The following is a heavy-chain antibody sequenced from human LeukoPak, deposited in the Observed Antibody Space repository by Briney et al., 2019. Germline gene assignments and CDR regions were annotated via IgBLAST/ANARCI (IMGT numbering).Heavy chain of an antibody. CDR1: GFTFSSYG. CDR3: AKDLMRDRWFGES. J-gene: IGHJ5*02. Sequence: GGSLRLSCAASGFTFSSYGMHWVRQAPGKGLEWVAFIRYDGNDKYYAASVKGRFTISRDTSRSTLYLQMNSLRLEDTAIYYCAKDLMRDRWFGESWGQGTLVTVSS. CDR2: IRYDGNDK. D-gene: IGHD3-10*01. V-gene: IGHV3-30*02.